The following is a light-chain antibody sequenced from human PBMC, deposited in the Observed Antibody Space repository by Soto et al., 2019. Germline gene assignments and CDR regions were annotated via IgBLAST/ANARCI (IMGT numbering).Light chain of an antibody. CDR3: QQYGSSGT. CDR1: QSVSSSY. Sequence: EIVLTQSPGTLSLSPGERATLSCRASQSVSSSYLAWYQQKPGQAPRLLIYGASSRATGIPDRFSGSGSGTYFTLTISRLEPEDFAVYYCQQYGSSGTFGQGTKVEIK. V-gene: IGKV3-20*01. CDR2: GAS. J-gene: IGKJ1*01.